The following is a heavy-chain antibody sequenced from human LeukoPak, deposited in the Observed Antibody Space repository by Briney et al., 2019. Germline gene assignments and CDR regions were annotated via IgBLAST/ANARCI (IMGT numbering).Heavy chain of an antibody. CDR1: GFTFSSYW. D-gene: IGHD4-17*01. Sequence: PGGSLRLSCAASGFTFSSYWMHWVRQAPGKGLVWVSRINSDGSSTSYADSVKGRFTIPRDNAKNTLYLQMNSLRAEDTAVYYCARDRPYGDYYHYDAFDIWGQGTMVTVSS. CDR2: INSDGSST. CDR3: ARDRPYGDYYHYDAFDI. J-gene: IGHJ3*02. V-gene: IGHV3-74*01.